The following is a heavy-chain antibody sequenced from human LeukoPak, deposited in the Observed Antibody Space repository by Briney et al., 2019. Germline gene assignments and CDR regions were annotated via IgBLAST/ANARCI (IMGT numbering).Heavy chain of an antibody. V-gene: IGHV4-34*01. Sequence: PSETLSLTCAVYGGSFSGYYWSWIRQPPGKGLEWIGEINHSGSTNYNPSLKSRVTMSVDTSKNQFSLKLSSVTAADTAVYYCARPRRILPGYYDAFDIWGQGTMVTVSS. CDR2: INHSGST. J-gene: IGHJ3*02. D-gene: IGHD3-9*01. CDR1: GGSFSGYY. CDR3: ARPRRILPGYYDAFDI.